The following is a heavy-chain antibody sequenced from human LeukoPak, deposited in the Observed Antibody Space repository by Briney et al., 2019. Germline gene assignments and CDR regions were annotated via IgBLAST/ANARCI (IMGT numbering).Heavy chain of an antibody. D-gene: IGHD3-22*01. J-gene: IGHJ4*02. Sequence: ASVKVSCKASGYTFTRYAMNWLRQAPGQGLEWMGWISAYNGNTNYAQKLQGRVTMTTDTSTSTAYMELRSLRSDDTAVYYCARPYDSSGYGFDYWGQGTLVTVSS. V-gene: IGHV1-18*01. CDR1: GYTFTRYA. CDR2: ISAYNGNT. CDR3: ARPYDSSGYGFDY.